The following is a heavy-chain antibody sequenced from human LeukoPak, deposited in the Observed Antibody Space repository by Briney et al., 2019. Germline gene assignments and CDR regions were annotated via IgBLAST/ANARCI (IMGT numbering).Heavy chain of an antibody. CDR1: GFTFSGSA. J-gene: IGHJ3*02. V-gene: IGHV3-7*04. Sequence: PGGSLRLSCAASGFTFSGSAIHWVRQASGKGLEWVANIKQDGSEKYYVDSVKGRFTISRDNAKNSLYLQMNSLRAEDTAVYYCARHYSSGWYGGYAFDIWGQGAMVTVSS. CDR2: IKQDGSEK. D-gene: IGHD6-19*01. CDR3: ARHYSSGWYGGYAFDI.